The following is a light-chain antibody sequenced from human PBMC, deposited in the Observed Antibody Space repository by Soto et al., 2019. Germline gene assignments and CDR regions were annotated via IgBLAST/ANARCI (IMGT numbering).Light chain of an antibody. V-gene: IGKV1-9*01. CDR3: LQLDSYPRT. CDR1: QDISDY. Sequence: DIQLTQSPSFLSASVGDRVTITCRASQDISDYLAWYQQKPGKAPNLLIYEASTLQSGVPSRFSGSGSGTEFTLSVSSLQTEDFATYYCLQLDSYPRTFGQGTKVEVK. CDR2: EAS. J-gene: IGKJ1*01.